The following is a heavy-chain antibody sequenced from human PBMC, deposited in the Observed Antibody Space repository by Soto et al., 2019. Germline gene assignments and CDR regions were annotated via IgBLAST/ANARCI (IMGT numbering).Heavy chain of an antibody. CDR3: ARSGGYCSGGSCSTDY. CDR2: IYYSGST. V-gene: IGHV4-30-4*01. CDR1: GGSISSGDYY. Sequence: QVQLQESGPGLVKPSQTLSLTCTVSGGSISSGDYYWSWIRQPPGKGLEWIGYIYYSGSTYYNPSLKSRVTISVDTSKNQFSLKLSSVTAADTAVYYCARSGGYCSGGSCSTDYWGQGTLVTVSS. J-gene: IGHJ4*02. D-gene: IGHD2-15*01.